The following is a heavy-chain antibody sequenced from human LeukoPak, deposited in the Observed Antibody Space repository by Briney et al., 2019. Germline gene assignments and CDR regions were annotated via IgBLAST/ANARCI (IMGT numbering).Heavy chain of an antibody. CDR3: ARVLDY. CDR2: IDPSGTTA. Sequence: GGSLRLSCEGSGFIFSNYEMNWVRQAPGKGLEWISYIDPSGTTAYYADSVKGRFTISRDNAKNSLYLQMNSLRAEDTAVYYCARVLDYWGQGTLVTVSS. V-gene: IGHV3-48*03. J-gene: IGHJ4*02. D-gene: IGHD3-3*01. CDR1: GFIFSNYE.